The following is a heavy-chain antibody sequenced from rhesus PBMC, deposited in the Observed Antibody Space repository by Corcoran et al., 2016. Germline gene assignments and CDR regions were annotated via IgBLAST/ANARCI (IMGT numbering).Heavy chain of an antibody. CDR1: GGSISSGYD. V-gene: IGHV4-76*01. CDR3: ARGGYAAGTFDY. D-gene: IGHD6-13*01. Sequence: QVQLQESGPGVVKPSETLSLTCAVSGGSISSGYDWSWIRQPPGKGLEGIGYINGSSGSTNYNPSLTYLVTISEDASKNQFSLHLSSVTAADTAVYYGARGGYAAGTFDYWGQGVLVTVSS. CDR2: INGSSGST. J-gene: IGHJ4*01.